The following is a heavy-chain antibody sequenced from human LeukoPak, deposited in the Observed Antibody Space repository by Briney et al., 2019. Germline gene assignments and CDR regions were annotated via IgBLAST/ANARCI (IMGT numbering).Heavy chain of an antibody. CDR3: ARDAWRRAFNYGMDV. CDR1: GFSFSTYA. J-gene: IGHJ6*02. V-gene: IGHV3-9*01. CDR2: ISWSNGNI. Sequence: GGSLRLSCVASGFSFSTYAGGWVRQAPGKGLEWVAGISWSNGNIGYADSVKGRFTISRDNAENSLHLQMNSLRTEDTALYFCARDAWRRAFNYGMDVWGQGTTVAVSS. D-gene: IGHD5-12*01.